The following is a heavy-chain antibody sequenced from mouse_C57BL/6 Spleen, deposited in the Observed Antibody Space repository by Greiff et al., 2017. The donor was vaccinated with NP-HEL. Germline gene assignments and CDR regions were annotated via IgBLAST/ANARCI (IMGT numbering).Heavy chain of an antibody. CDR3: ARALVATGFDY. CDR2: INYDGSST. Sequence: DVKLVESEGGLVQPGSSMKLSCTASGFTFSDYYMAWVRQVPEKGLEWVANINYDGSSTYYLDSLKSRFIISNDHAKNILYLQMSSLKSEDTATYYCARALVATGFDYWGQGTTLTVSS. V-gene: IGHV5-16*01. J-gene: IGHJ2*01. CDR1: GFTFSDYY. D-gene: IGHD1-1*01.